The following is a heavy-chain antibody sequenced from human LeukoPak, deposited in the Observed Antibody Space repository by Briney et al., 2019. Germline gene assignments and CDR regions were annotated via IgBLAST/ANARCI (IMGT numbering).Heavy chain of an antibody. Sequence: PGGSLRLSCAASGFTFSDSAIHCVRQASGKGVEGVGRIRDKGYGHATAYAASVKGRFTLSRDDSKNTAYLQMNSLKTEDTALYYCTTPNEGNWFDPWGQGTLVTVSS. D-gene: IGHD2-8*01. CDR1: GFTFSDSA. CDR3: TTPNEGNWFDP. V-gene: IGHV3-73*01. J-gene: IGHJ5*02. CDR2: IRDKGYGHAT.